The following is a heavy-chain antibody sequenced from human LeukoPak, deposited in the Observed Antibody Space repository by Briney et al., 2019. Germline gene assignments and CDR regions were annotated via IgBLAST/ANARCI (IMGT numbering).Heavy chain of an antibody. CDR3: ARAHSSGYYSRAEYFQH. J-gene: IGHJ1*01. V-gene: IGHV4-4*07. CDR1: GGSISSYY. CDR2: IYTSGST. D-gene: IGHD3-22*01. Sequence: SETLSLTCTVSGGSISSYYWSWIRQPAGKGLEWIGRIYTSGSTNYNPSLKSRVTMSVDTSKNQFSLKLSSVTAADTAVYYCARAHSSGYYSRAEYFQHWGQGTLVTVSS.